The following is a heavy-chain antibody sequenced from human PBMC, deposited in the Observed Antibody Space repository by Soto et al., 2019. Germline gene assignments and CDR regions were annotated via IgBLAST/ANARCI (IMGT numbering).Heavy chain of an antibody. CDR1: GGTFKSYA. D-gene: IGHD2-15*01. V-gene: IGHV1-3*04. CDR2: IDTGKGST. Sequence: ASVKVSCKASGGTFKSYAISSVRQDPGQRLEWMGGIDTGKGSTKYSQKFQGRVTITRDTFASTAYMELSSLRSEDTSVYYCASLCGGTCYDSDVWGQGTTVTVSS. CDR3: ASLCGGTCYDSDV. J-gene: IGHJ6*02.